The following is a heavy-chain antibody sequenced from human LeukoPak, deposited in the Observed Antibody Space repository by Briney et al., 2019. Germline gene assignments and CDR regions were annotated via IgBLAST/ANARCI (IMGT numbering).Heavy chain of an antibody. CDR3: ARRAGAYSHPYDY. V-gene: IGHV3-53*01. J-gene: IGHJ4*02. CDR2: IYSGGST. CDR1: GFTFSNAW. D-gene: IGHD4/OR15-4a*01. Sequence: GGSLRLSCAASGFTFSNAWMSWVRQAPGKGLEWASFIYSGGSTHYSDSVKGRFTISRDNSKNTLYLQMNSLRAEDTAVYYCARRAGAYSHPYDYWGQGTLVTVSS.